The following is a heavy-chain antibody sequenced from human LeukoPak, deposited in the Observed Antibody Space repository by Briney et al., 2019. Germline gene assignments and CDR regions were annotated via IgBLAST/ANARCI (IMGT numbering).Heavy chain of an antibody. CDR3: ARAYCSGGSCQYYFDC. D-gene: IGHD2-15*01. J-gene: IGHJ4*02. CDR1: GFTFSSYS. V-gene: IGHV3-21*01. Sequence: GGSLRLSCAASGFTFSSYSMNWVRQAPGKGLEWVSSISSSSSYIYYADSVKGRFTISRDNAKNSLYLQMNSLRAEDTAVYYCARAYCSGGSCQYYFDCWGQGTLVTVSS. CDR2: ISSSSSYI.